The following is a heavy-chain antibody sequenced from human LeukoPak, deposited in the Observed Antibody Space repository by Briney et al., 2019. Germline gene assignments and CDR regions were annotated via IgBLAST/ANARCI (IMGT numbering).Heavy chain of an antibody. CDR1: GFTFSSYG. CDR2: ISYDGSNK. J-gene: IGHJ4*02. Sequence: GRSLRLSCAASGFTFSSYGMHWVRQAPGKWLEWVAVISYDGSNKYYADSVKGRFTISRDNSKNTLYLQMNSLRAEDTAVYYCARENYGDYFDYWGQGTLVTVSS. CDR3: ARENYGDYFDY. D-gene: IGHD4-17*01. V-gene: IGHV3-30*03.